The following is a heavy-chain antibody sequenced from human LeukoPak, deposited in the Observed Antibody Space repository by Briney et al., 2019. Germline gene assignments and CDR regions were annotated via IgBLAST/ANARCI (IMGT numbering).Heavy chain of an antibody. V-gene: IGHV3-9*01. Sequence: GGSLRLSCAASGFTFDDYAMHWVRQAPGKGLEWVSGISWNSDSIGYADSVKGRFTISRDNAKNSLYLQMNSLRAEDTALYYCAKDSDSSGSFLDYWGQGTLVTDSS. J-gene: IGHJ4*02. CDR2: ISWNSDSI. CDR1: GFTFDDYA. CDR3: AKDSDSSGSFLDY. D-gene: IGHD6-19*01.